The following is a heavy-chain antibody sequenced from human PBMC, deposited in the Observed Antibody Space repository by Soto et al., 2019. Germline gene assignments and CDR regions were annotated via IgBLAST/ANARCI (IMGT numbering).Heavy chain of an antibody. Sequence: LRLSCAASGFTFDDYAMHWVRQAPGKGLEWVSGISWNSGSIGYADSVKGRFTISRDNAKNSLYLQMNSLRAEDTALYYCAKDINLPIFGVVIMGGMDVWGQGTTVTVSS. D-gene: IGHD3-3*01. V-gene: IGHV3-9*01. CDR2: ISWNSGSI. CDR1: GFTFDDYA. CDR3: AKDINLPIFGVVIMGGMDV. J-gene: IGHJ6*02.